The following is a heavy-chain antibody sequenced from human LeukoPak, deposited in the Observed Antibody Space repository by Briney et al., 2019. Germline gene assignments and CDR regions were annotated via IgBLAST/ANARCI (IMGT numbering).Heavy chain of an antibody. D-gene: IGHD2-2*01. V-gene: IGHV3-21*01. Sequence: GGSLRLSCAASGFIFSRYSMNWVRRAPGKGLEWDSSISSSTTDIGYADSMKGRFTISRDNAKNSLYLQMNSLRAEDTAVYYCAREQLPERYFDLWGRGTLVTVSS. CDR2: ISSSTTDI. J-gene: IGHJ2*01. CDR1: GFIFSRYS. CDR3: AREQLPERYFDL.